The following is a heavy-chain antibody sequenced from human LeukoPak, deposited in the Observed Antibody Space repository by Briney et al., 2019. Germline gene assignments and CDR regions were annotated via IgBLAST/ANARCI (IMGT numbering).Heavy chain of an antibody. CDR3: ARVTPGAWQRGHMDAFDI. CDR1: GYTFTGYY. D-gene: IGHD2-21*01. Sequence: GASVKVSCKASGYTFTGYYMHWVRQAPGQGLEWMGWINPNSGGTDYAQKFQGRVTMTRDTSISTAYMELSRLRSDDTAVYYCARVTPGAWQRGHMDAFDIWGQGTMVTVSS. V-gene: IGHV1-2*02. J-gene: IGHJ3*02. CDR2: INPNSGGT.